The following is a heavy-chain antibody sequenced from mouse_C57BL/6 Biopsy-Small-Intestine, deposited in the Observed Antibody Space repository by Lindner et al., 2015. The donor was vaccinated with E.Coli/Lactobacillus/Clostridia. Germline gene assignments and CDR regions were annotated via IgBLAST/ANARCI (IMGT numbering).Heavy chain of an antibody. CDR2: INPKSGDT. J-gene: IGHJ1*01. CDR1: VYLFNDYF. CDR3: ARARNYGSGSYYNEAFDI. D-gene: IGHD2-12*01. V-gene: IGHV1-84*02. Sequence: SVKVSCKASVYLFNDYFINWVRQAPGQGLEWLGRINPKSGDTKTVQKFQGRVTLTRDTSINTAYMELSRLRSDDTAVYYCARARNYGSGSYYNEAFDIWGPGTMVTVSS.